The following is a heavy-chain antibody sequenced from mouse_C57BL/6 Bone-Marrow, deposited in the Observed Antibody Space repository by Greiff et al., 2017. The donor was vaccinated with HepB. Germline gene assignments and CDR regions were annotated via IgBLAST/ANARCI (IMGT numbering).Heavy chain of an antibody. Sequence: EVKVVESGGGLVQPGGSLKLSCAASGFTFSDYGMAWVRQAPRKGPEWVAFISNLAYSIYYADTVTGRFTISRENAKNTLYLEMSSLRSEDTAMYDCARRDGNSRYWYFDVWGTGTTVTVSS. V-gene: IGHV5-15*01. D-gene: IGHD2-1*01. CDR3: ARRDGNSRYWYFDV. J-gene: IGHJ1*03. CDR1: GFTFSDYG. CDR2: ISNLAYSI.